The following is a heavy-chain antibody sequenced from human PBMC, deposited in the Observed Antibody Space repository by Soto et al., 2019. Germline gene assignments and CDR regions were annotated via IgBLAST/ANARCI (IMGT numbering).Heavy chain of an antibody. CDR2: ISYDGSKK. V-gene: IGHV3-30*18. CDR1: RFTFSSYG. J-gene: IGHJ6*02. CDR3: AKDLVRFLEWSSDENYFYYGMDV. Sequence: PGGSLRLSSAASRFTFSSYGMHWVRQAPGKGLEWVALISYDGSKKYYADSVKGRFTISRDNSKNTLYLQMNSLRAEDTAVYYCAKDLVRFLEWSSDENYFYYGMDVWGQGTTVTV. D-gene: IGHD3-3*01.